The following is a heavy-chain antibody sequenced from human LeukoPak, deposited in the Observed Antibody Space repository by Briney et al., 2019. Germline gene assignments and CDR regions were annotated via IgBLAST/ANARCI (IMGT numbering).Heavy chain of an antibody. CDR1: GGTFSSHA. CDR3: AREVAYYFDF. Sequence: SVKVSCKASGGTFSSHAICWVRQAQGQGIEWMGGIIPIFGTANYAQKFQGRVTITADKSTSTAYMELSSLRAEDTAVYYCAREVAYYFDFWGQGTLVTVSS. V-gene: IGHV1-69*06. CDR2: IIPIFGTA. J-gene: IGHJ4*02.